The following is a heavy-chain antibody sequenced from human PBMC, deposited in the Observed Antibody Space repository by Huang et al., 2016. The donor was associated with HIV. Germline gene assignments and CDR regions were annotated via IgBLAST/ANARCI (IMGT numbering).Heavy chain of an antibody. CDR1: GFKFSNYW. V-gene: IGHV3-74*01. CDR2: IKIDGRTT. CDR3: ARAGGFEI. D-gene: IGHD2-15*01. J-gene: IGHJ3*02. Sequence: EEHLVESGGGLVQPGGSLRLSFEASGFKFSNYWRQWVRQAPGKGLMWVSRIKIDGRTTDYAESVKGRFTISRDNAKNTLYLQMSSLTAEDTAIYYCARAGGFEIWGQVTVVTVSS.